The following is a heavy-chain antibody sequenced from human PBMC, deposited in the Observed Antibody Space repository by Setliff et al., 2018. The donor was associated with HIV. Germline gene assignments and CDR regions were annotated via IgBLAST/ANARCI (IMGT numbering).Heavy chain of an antibody. CDR3: ARATYSSSWYKGLVAFDI. J-gene: IGHJ3*02. CDR2: IYSGSST. D-gene: IGHD6-13*01. Sequence: SLRLSCAASGFTVSGNYMNWVRQAPGKGLEWVSVIYSGSSTYYADSVKGRFTISRENCKNTLYLQMNSLSAEDTAVYYCARATYSSSWYKGLVAFDIWGQGTMVTVSS. CDR1: GFTVSGNY. V-gene: IGHV3-66*01.